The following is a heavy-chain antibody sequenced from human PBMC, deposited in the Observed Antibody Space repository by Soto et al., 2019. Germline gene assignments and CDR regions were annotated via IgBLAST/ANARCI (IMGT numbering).Heavy chain of an antibody. CDR2: ISGSGGST. CDR3: AKDTGYSDTDLDY. Sequence: GGALRLSCADSGFTFSSYAMSWVRQAPGKGLEWVSAISGSGGSTYYADSVKGRFTISRDNSKNTLYLQMNSLRAEDTAVYYCAKDTGYSDTDLDYWGQGTLVTVSS. J-gene: IGHJ4*02. CDR1: GFTFSSYA. D-gene: IGHD2-15*01. V-gene: IGHV3-23*01.